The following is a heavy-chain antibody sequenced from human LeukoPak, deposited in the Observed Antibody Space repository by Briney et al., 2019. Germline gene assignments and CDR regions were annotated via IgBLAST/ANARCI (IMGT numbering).Heavy chain of an antibody. D-gene: IGHD4-17*01. CDR2: IFHSGPS. Sequence: SQTLSLTCAVSGDSISSGDYSWSWIRQPSGKGLEWIGYIFHSGPSYYNPSLKSRVTISVDKSKNQFSLRLTSVTAADTAVYYCARDSGRSYFDYWGQGTLVTVSS. V-gene: IGHV4-30-2*01. J-gene: IGHJ4*02. CDR1: GDSISSGDYS. CDR3: ARDSGRSYFDY.